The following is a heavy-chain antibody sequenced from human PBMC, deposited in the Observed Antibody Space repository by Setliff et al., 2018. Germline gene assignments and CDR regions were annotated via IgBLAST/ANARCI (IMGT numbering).Heavy chain of an antibody. CDR3: RFWSSYYKNDY. D-gene: IGHD3-3*01. Sequence: PSETLSLTCTVYGGSFSDYYWGWIRQSPGKRPEWIAEINQSGNTNYNPSLNSRVSVSVDTPTNQFSLKVFSVTAADTVVYYCRFWSSYYKNDYWAQGTLVTVSS. J-gene: IGHJ4*02. CDR1: GGSFSDYY. CDR2: INQSGNT. V-gene: IGHV4-34*01.